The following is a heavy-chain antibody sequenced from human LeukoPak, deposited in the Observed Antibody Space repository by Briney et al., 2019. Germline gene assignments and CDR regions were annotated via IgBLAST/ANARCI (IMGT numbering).Heavy chain of an antibody. CDR1: GGAISSGDYY. J-gene: IGHJ4*02. D-gene: IGHD3-22*01. V-gene: IGHV4-30-4*01. CDR2: IYYSGST. CDR3: ARVVATDSSGLFDY. Sequence: PSETLSLTCTVSGGAISSGDYYWSWIRQPPGKSLEWIGYIYYSGSTYYNPSLKSRVTISVDTSKNQFSLKLSSVTAADTAVYYCARVVATDSSGLFDYWGQGTLVTVSS.